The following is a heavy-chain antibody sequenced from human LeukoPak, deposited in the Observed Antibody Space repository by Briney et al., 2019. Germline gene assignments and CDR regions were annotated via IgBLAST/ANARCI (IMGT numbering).Heavy chain of an antibody. Sequence: SETLSLICAVYGGTFSGYYWSWIRQPPGKGREWIGEINPGGSTNYNPSLESRPTISVDPSKNQFSLKLTSVTAADTAIYYCAREDCSGGACTNFDYWGQGTLVTVSS. CDR2: INPGGST. J-gene: IGHJ4*02. CDR3: AREDCSGGACTNFDY. D-gene: IGHD2-15*01. CDR1: GGTFSGYY. V-gene: IGHV4-34*01.